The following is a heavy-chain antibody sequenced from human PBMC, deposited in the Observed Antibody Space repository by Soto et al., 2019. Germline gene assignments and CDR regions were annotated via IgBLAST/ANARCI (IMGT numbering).Heavy chain of an antibody. CDR2: IGSGGDT. CDR1: GFTFSGSD. V-gene: IGHV3-13*01. D-gene: IGHD1-1*01. J-gene: IGHJ3*02. Sequence: EVQLVESGGGLVQPGGSLRLSCAASGFTFSGSDMNWVRHTRGKGLEWVSGIGSGGDTYYADAVRGRFTISTEDAKGSLYLLMNSLRVEDASVYYGVKETGFTTTSDAVTIWGQGTMVTVSS. CDR3: VKETGFTTTSDAVTI.